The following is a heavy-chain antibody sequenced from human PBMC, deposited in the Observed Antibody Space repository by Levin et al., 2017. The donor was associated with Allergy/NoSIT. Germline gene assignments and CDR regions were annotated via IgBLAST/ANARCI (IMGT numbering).Heavy chain of an antibody. J-gene: IGHJ4*02. Sequence: PGGSLRLSCAASGFTFSSYGMHWVRQAPGKGLEWVAVISYDGSNKYYADSVKGRFTISRDNSKNTLYLQMNSLRAEDTAVYYCARAPSGSCLWGQGTLVTVSS. D-gene: IGHD1-26*01. CDR3: ARAPSGSCL. CDR1: GFTFSSYG. V-gene: IGHV3-30*03. CDR2: ISYDGSNK.